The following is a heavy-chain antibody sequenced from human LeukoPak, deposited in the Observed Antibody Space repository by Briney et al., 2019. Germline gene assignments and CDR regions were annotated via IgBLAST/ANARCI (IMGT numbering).Heavy chain of an antibody. Sequence: SETLSLTCTVSGGSISSYYWSWIRQPPGKGLEWIGYIYYSGSTNYNPSLKSRVTISVDTSKNQFSLKLSSVTAADTAVYYCARGVGVRYFDWLLSGGFDYWGQGTLVTVSS. CDR3: ARGVGVRYFDWLLSGGFDY. CDR2: IYYSGST. J-gene: IGHJ4*02. D-gene: IGHD3-9*01. V-gene: IGHV4-59*01. CDR1: GGSISSYY.